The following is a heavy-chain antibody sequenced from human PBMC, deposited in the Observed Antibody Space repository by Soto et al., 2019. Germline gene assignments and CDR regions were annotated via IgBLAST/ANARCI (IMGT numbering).Heavy chain of an antibody. CDR3: ARDGGGGAVAGEGYYGMDV. D-gene: IGHD6-19*01. Sequence: QVQLVESGGGVVQPGRSLRLSCAASGFTFSSYGMHWVRQAPGKGLEWVAVIWYDGSNKYYADSVKGRFTISRDNSKNTMNLQMNGLRAEDTAVYYCARDGGGGAVAGEGYYGMDVWGQGTTVTVSS. V-gene: IGHV3-33*01. CDR1: GFTFSSYG. J-gene: IGHJ6*02. CDR2: IWYDGSNK.